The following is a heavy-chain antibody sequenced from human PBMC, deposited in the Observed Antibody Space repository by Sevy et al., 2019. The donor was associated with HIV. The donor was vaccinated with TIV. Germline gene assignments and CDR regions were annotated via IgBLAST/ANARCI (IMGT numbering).Heavy chain of an antibody. V-gene: IGHV4-39*01. CDR1: GGSISSSSYY. CDR2: IYYSGST. Sequence: SETLSLTCTVSGGSISSSSYYWGWIRQPPGKGLEWIGSIYYSGSTYYNPSLKSRVTISVDTSKNQFSLKLSSVTAADTAVYYCAGEYCSGGSCDYFDYWGQGTLVTVSS. D-gene: IGHD2-15*01. CDR3: AGEYCSGGSCDYFDY. J-gene: IGHJ4*02.